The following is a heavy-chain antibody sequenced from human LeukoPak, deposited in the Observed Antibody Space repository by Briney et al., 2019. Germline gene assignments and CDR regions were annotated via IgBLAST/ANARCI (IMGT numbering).Heavy chain of an antibody. CDR3: ARVSPIPAAGSSYYFAMDV. D-gene: IGHD6-13*01. CDR2: IYSSGTT. Sequence: PSETLSLTCTVSGGSISSYYWSWIRQPAAKGLEWFGLIYSSGTTTYNPSFKSRVTMSLDTSNNQLSLKLTSVTAADTAVYYCARVSPIPAAGSSYYFAMDVWGQGTTVTVSS. CDR1: GGSISSYY. J-gene: IGHJ6*02. V-gene: IGHV4-4*07.